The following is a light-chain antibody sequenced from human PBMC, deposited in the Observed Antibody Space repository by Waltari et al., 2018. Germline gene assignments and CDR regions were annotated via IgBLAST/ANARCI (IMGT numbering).Light chain of an antibody. J-gene: IGKJ2*01. CDR2: MAS. V-gene: IGKV1-5*03. CDR1: QSVGTW. CDR3: QQYSSFST. Sequence: DIQMTQSPSTLSASAGDRVTISCRASQSVGTWLAWYQQKPGKAPKLLIYMASSLESGVPSRFSGSGSGTEFTLTISSLQPDDFATYSCQQYSSFSTFGQGTKV.